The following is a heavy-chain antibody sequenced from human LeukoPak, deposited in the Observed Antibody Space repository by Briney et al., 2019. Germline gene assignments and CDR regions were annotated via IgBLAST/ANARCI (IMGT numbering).Heavy chain of an antibody. V-gene: IGHV5-51*01. J-gene: IGHJ4*02. CDR1: GYSFTSCW. D-gene: IGHD3-22*01. CDR3: ARYDYDSSGFLDY. Sequence: GESLKISCKGSGYSFTSCWIGWVRQMSGKGLEWMGIIYPGDSDTRYSPSFQGQVTISADKSISTAYLQWSSLKASDTAMYYCARYDYDSSGFLDYWGQGTLVTVSS. CDR2: IYPGDSDT.